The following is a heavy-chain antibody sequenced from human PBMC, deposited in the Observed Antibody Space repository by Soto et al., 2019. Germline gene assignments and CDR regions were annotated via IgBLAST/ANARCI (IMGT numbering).Heavy chain of an antibody. J-gene: IGHJ5*02. V-gene: IGHV4-59*11. CDR2: IFYSGGT. CDR3: SRAGGNFDP. CDR1: AGSISGHY. Sequence: QVQLQESGPGLVKPSENLSLTCTVSAGSISGHYWGWVRQPPGKAPEWIGQIFYSGGTNYNPSLEGRVTISVDTSKNQFSLKLSSMTAADTAIYYCSRAGGNFDPWGQGTLVTVSS.